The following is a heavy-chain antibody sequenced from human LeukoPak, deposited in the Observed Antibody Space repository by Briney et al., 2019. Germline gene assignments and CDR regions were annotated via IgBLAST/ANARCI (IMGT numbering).Heavy chain of an antibody. CDR3: ARGAGRYIDY. V-gene: IGHV3-53*01. J-gene: IGHJ4*02. Sequence: GGSLRLPCAASGFTANTNYMNWVRQAPGGGLEWVSVIFSGGNTYYADSVKGRFTISKDNSKNTLYLQMNSLRAEDTAVYYCARGAGRYIDYWGQGTLVTVSS. CDR1: GFTANTNY. CDR2: IFSGGNT. D-gene: IGHD1-14*01.